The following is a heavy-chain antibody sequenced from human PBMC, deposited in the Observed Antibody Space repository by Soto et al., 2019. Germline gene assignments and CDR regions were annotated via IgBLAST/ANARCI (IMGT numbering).Heavy chain of an antibody. CDR1: GFAFYTYW. CDR3: ARLSGDHSAFFSYGMDA. CDR2: INSDGTIS. J-gene: IGHJ6*02. Sequence: WGSLRLSCAASGFAFYTYWMNWVRQAPGKGPEWLSGINSDGTISSYADSVKGRFTISRDNARNTLSLQMNSLRADDTAVYYCARLSGDHSAFFSYGMDAWGQGTTVTVSS. D-gene: IGHD2-21*01. V-gene: IGHV3-74*01.